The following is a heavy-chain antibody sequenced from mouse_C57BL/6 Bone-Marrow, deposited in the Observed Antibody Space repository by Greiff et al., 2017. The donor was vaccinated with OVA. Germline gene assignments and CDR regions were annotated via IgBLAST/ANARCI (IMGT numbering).Heavy chain of an antibody. CDR1: GYTFTSYG. D-gene: IGHD1-1*01. Sequence: VKLQESGAELARPGASVKLSCKASGYTFTSYGISWVKQRTGQGLEWIGEIYPRSGNTYYNEKFKGKATLTADKSSSTAYMELRSLTSEDSAVYFCVGFYGSSFYAMDYWGQGTSVTVSS. CDR3: VGFYGSSFYAMDY. V-gene: IGHV1-81*01. CDR2: IYPRSGNT. J-gene: IGHJ4*01.